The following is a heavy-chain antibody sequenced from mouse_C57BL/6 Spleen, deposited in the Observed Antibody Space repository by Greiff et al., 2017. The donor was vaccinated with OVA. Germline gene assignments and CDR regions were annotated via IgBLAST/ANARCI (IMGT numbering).Heavy chain of an antibody. CDR1: GYAFSSYW. D-gene: IGHD1-1*01. CDR3: ARFITTVAHYAMDY. Sequence: VQLKQSGAELVKPGASVKISCKASGYAFSSYWMNWVKQRPGKGLEWIGQIYPGDGDTNYNGKFKGKATLTADKSSSTAYMQLSSLTSEDSAVYFCARFITTVAHYAMDYWGQGTSVTVSS. V-gene: IGHV1-80*01. J-gene: IGHJ4*01. CDR2: IYPGDGDT.